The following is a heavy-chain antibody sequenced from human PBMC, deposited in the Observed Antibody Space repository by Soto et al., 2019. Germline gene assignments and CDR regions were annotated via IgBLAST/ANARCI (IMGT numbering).Heavy chain of an antibody. Sequence: QVQLVQSGAEVKKPGSSVKVSCKASGGTFSSYTISWVRQAPGQGLEWMGRIIPILGIANYAQKFQGRVTITADKSTRTAYMELSSLRSEDTAVYYCARDQYGDYVLHYWGQGTLVTVSS. CDR3: ARDQYGDYVLHY. D-gene: IGHD4-17*01. CDR2: IIPILGIA. CDR1: GGTFSSYT. J-gene: IGHJ4*02. V-gene: IGHV1-69*08.